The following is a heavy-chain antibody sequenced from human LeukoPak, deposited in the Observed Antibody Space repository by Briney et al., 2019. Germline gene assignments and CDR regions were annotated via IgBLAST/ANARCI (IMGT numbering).Heavy chain of an antibody. CDR2: INPNSGGT. Sequence: ASVKVSCKASGDTFTGYYMRWVRQAPGQGLEWMGGINPNSGGTNYAQKFQGRVTITMDTSISTAYMELSRLRSDDTAVYYCARDQLPYYYDNSGYYGSFDYWGPGTLVTVSS. CDR1: GDTFTGYY. J-gene: IGHJ4*02. V-gene: IGHV1-2*02. CDR3: ARDQLPYYYDNSGYYGSFDY. D-gene: IGHD3-22*01.